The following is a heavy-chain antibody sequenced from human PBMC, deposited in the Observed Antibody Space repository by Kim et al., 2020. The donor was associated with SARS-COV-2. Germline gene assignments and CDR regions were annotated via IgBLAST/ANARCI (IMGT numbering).Heavy chain of an antibody. CDR1: TFTVTSDY. CDR3: ARGRTGYGAYSH. V-gene: IGHV3-66*01. J-gene: IGHJ1*01. D-gene: IGHD4-17*01. Sequence: GGSLRLSCAGSTFTVTSDYMAWVRQAPGKGLEWVSVIYSSGGRYYADSVKGRFSISTDNSEATLFLQMTSLGVEDTAVYFCARGRTGYGAYSHWGQCTLV. CDR2: IYSSGGR.